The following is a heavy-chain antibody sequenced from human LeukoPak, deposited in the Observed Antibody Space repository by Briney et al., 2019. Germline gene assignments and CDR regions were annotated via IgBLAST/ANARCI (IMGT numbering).Heavy chain of an antibody. V-gene: IGHV1-2*02. J-gene: IGHJ4*02. CDR2: INPNSGGT. D-gene: IGHD3-10*01. Sequence: ASVKVSCKASGYSFTGYYIHWVRQAPGQGLEWMGWINPNSGGTNYAQKFQGRVTMTRDTSISTAYMELSRLRSDDTAVYYCARFSGEGIDYWGQGTLVTVSS. CDR1: GYSFTGYY. CDR3: ARFSGEGIDY.